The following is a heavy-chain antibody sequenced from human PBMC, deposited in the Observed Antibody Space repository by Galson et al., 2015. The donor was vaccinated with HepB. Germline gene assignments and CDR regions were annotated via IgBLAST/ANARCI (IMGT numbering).Heavy chain of an antibody. J-gene: IGHJ5*02. V-gene: IGHV2-5*02. CDR2: IYWDDDK. CDR1: GFSLSTNGVA. D-gene: IGHD1/OR15-1a*01. Sequence: PALVKPTQTLTLTCTFSGFSLSTNGVAVGWIRQPPGKALEWLALIYWDDDKRYSPSLKSRLTATKDTSKNQVVLTMTNMDPMDTATYYCAHRRKVGSEGGTLPSWFDPWGQGTLVIVSS. CDR3: AHRRKVGSEGGTLPSWFDP.